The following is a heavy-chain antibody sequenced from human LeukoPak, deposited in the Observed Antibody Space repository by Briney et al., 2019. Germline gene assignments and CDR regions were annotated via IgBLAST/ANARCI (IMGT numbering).Heavy chain of an antibody. J-gene: IGHJ3*02. CDR2: IRSKANSYAT. V-gene: IGHV3-73*01. D-gene: IGHD6-13*01. Sequence: PGGSLRLSCAASGFTFSGSAMHWVRQASGKGLEWVGRIRSKANSYATAYAASVKGRSTISRDDSKNTAYLQMNSLKTEDTAVYYCTGSWYFIGDAFDIWGQGTMVTVSS. CDR3: TGSWYFIGDAFDI. CDR1: GFTFSGSA.